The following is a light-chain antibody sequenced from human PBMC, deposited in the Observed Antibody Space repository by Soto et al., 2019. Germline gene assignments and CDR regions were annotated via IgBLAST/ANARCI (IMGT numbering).Light chain of an antibody. CDR1: SSDIGSYDH. CDR3: ISYTNRQSYA. CDR2: AVS. J-gene: IGLJ1*01. Sequence: QSVLTQPASVSGSPGQSITISCNGTSSDIGSYDHVAWYQQFPGKSPKLMIYAVSDRPSGVSDRFSGSKSGITASLTISGLQTEDEADYYCISYTNRQSYAFGTGTKVTV. V-gene: IGLV2-14*01.